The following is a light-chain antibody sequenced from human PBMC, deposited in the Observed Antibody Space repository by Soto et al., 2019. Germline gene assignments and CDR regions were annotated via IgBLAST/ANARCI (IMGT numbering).Light chain of an antibody. J-gene: IGLJ1*01. Sequence: QSGLTPSPSASGSPGQPVTISFPGTSIDVGGYNYVSWYQHHPGKAPKLMISEVTNRPSGVPDRFSGSKSGNTASLTVSGLQAEDEADYYCTSYSGSNTPYVFGTGTKVTGL. CDR1: SIDVGGYNY. CDR2: EVT. CDR3: TSYSGSNTPYV. V-gene: IGLV2-8*01.